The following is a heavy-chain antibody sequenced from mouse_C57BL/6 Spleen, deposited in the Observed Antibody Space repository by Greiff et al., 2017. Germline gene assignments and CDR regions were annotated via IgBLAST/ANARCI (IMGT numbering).Heavy chain of an antibody. V-gene: IGHV1-81*01. Sequence: QVQLQLSGAELARPGASVKLSCKASGYTFTSYGISWVKQRTGRGLEWIGEIYPRSGNTYYNEKFKGKATLTADKSSSTAYMELRILTSEDSAVYFCARFPIYYGSSYYFDYWGQGTTLTVSS. D-gene: IGHD1-1*01. CDR1: GYTFTSYG. J-gene: IGHJ2*01. CDR3: ARFPIYYGSSYYFDY. CDR2: IYPRSGNT.